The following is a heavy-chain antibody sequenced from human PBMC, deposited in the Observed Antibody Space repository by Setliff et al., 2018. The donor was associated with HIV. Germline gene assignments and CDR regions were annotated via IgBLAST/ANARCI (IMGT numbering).Heavy chain of an antibody. V-gene: IGHV4-59*11. D-gene: IGHD3-22*01. CDR2: IYYSGST. CDR3: ARVHYYGSSGYSEPYYMDV. J-gene: IGHJ6*03. CDR1: GGSISSHY. Sequence: SETLSLTCTVSGGSISSHYWGWIRQPPGKGLEWIGYIYYSGSTNYNPSLKSRVTISVDTSKKQFSLKLSSVTAADTAVYYCARVHYYGSSGYSEPYYMDVWGKGTTVTVSS.